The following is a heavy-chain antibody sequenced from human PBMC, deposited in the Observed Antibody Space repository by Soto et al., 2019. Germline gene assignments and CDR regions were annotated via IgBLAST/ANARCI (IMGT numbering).Heavy chain of an antibody. J-gene: IGHJ6*02. CDR3: ARDDTEDYYGMDV. CDR2: IYYSGST. Sequence: QVQLQESGPGLVKPSETLSLTCTVSGGSMSSYYWSWIRQTPGKGLEWIGYIYYSGSTNYNPSLKSRVTISVDTSKNQFSLKLSSVTAADTAVYYCARDDTEDYYGMDVWGQGTTVTVSS. CDR1: GGSMSSYY. V-gene: IGHV4-59*01.